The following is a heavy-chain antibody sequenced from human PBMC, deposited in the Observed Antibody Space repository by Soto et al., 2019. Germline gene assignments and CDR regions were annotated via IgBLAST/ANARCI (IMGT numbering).Heavy chain of an antibody. D-gene: IGHD3-9*01. J-gene: IGHJ6*02. CDR1: GYTFTSYG. CDR2: ISAYNGNT. CDR3: ARGGGWGTHDILTGSPYYYGMDV. Sequence: SVKVSCKASGYTFTSYGISWVRQAPGQGLEWMGWISAYNGNTNYAQKLQGRVTMTTDTSTSTAYMELRSLRSDDTAVYYCARGGGWGTHDILTGSPYYYGMDVWGQGTTVTVSS. V-gene: IGHV1-18*01.